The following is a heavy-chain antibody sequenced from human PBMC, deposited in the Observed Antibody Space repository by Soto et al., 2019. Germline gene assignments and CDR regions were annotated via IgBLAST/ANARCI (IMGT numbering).Heavy chain of an antibody. V-gene: IGHV2-5*02. CDR2: IYWDDDK. CDR3: ADSLCDYVWGTNWFDP. D-gene: IGHD3-16*01. CDR1: GFSLSTSGVG. Sequence: QITLKESGPTLVKPTQTLTLTCTFSGFSLSTSGVGVGWIRQPPGKALEWLALIYWDDDKRYSPSLKSRLTTTKDTSKNPVVLTMTNTDPVDTSTSYCADSLCDYVWGTNWFDPWGQGTLVTVSS. J-gene: IGHJ5*02.